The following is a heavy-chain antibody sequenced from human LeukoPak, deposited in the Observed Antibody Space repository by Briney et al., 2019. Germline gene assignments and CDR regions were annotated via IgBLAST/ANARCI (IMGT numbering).Heavy chain of an antibody. CDR1: GFTFSYYG. CDR2: ISYDGSNK. CDR3: AKQCGGSDWFDAFDI. J-gene: IGHJ3*02. V-gene: IGHV3-30*18. D-gene: IGHD6-19*01. Sequence: PGRSLRLSCAASGFTFSYYGLHWVRQGPGKGLEWVAVISYDGSNKYYADSVKGRFTISRDNSKNTLYLQVNSLRAEDTAVYYCAKQCGGSDWFDAFDIWGQGTMVTVSS.